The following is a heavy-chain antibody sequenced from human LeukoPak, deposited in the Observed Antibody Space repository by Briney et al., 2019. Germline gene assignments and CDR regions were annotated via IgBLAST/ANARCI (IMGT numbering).Heavy chain of an antibody. CDR2: IKTKTAGVER. CDR1: GFTFSKVL. CDR3: TTDLSELDDSGYYAKYFHH. V-gene: IGHV3-15*01. Sequence: GGSLTLFCAPWGFTFSKVLMSWGPQAPGKGPEWVGGIKTKTAGVERDYAAPMKGRFTIARDDSKDTLFLQMNSLKTDDTAVYYCTTDLSELDDSGYYAKYFHHWGQGTLVSVSS. J-gene: IGHJ1*01. D-gene: IGHD3-22*01.